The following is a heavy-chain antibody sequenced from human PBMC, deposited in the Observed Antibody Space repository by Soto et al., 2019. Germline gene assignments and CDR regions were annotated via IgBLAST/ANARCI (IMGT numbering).Heavy chain of an antibody. Sequence: PGGSLRISCVASEFTFSSHARHWVRQHPGKGLEWVAVISYDGSNKYYADSVKGRFTISRDNSKNTLYLQMHSLRAEDTAVYYRARVLAGRLPCLCFGEFEFDFWGHGTMV. CDR2: ISYDGSNK. CDR3: ARVLAGRLPCLCFGEFEFDF. D-gene: IGHD3-10*01. V-gene: IGHV3-30-3*01. J-gene: IGHJ4*01. CDR1: EFTFSSHA.